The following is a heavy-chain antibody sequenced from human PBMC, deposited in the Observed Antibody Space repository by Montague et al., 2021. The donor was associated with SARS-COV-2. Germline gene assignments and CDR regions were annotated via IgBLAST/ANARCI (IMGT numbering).Heavy chain of an antibody. CDR2: IDWDDDK. V-gene: IGHV2-70*11. D-gene: IGHD6-13*01. CDR1: GFSLSTSGMC. CDR3: ARILVAAAGSPFDP. Sequence: PALVKPTQTLTLTCTFSGFSLSTSGMCVSWIRQPPGKALEWLARIDWDDDKYYSTSLKTRLTISKDTSKNQVVLTMTNMDPVDTATYYCARILVAAAGSPFDPWGQGTLGTVSS. J-gene: IGHJ5*02.